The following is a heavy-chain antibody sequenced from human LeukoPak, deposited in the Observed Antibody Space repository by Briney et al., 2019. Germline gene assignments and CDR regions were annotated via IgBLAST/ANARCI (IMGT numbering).Heavy chain of an antibody. CDR2: VIHGGSS. CDR1: GDSISSGGYS. D-gene: IGHD6-19*01. Sequence: SQTLSLTCTVSGDSISSGGYSWSWFRQPPGKGLEWIGEVIHGGSSNYNPSLKSRVTISIHTSKNQFSLNLTSVTAADTAFYYCARRTGWYWGYYFDYWGQGTLVTVSS. CDR3: ARRTGWYWGYYFDY. J-gene: IGHJ4*02. V-gene: IGHV4-30-2*01.